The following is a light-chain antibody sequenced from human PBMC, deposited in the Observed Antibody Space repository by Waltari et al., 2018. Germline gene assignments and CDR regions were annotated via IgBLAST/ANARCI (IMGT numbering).Light chain of an antibody. J-gene: IGLJ2*01. CDR1: SRDVGGHNF. CDR3: TSYAGSNILV. CDR2: EVS. Sequence: QSALTQPPSASGSPGQSVTIPCPGTSRDVGGHNFVPWYQQHPGKVPKLMIHEVSKRPSGVPDRFSGSKSGDTASLTVSGLQAEDEADYYCTSYAGSNILVFGGGTKLTVL. V-gene: IGLV2-8*01.